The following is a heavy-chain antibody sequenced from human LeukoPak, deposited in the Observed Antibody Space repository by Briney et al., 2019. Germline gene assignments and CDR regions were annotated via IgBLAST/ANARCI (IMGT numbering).Heavy chain of an antibody. V-gene: IGHV3-49*04. CDR3: TRAGGFCGGDCYDN. CDR1: GFTFGDYA. J-gene: IGHJ4*02. D-gene: IGHD2-21*01. Sequence: GGSLRLSCTASGFTFGDYAMTWVRQAPGKGLEWVGFITSKAYGGTTQYAASVKGRFTISRDDSKSLAYLQMNSLKIEDTAVYFCTRAGGFCGGDCYDNWGQGTLVTVPS. CDR2: ITSKAYGGTT.